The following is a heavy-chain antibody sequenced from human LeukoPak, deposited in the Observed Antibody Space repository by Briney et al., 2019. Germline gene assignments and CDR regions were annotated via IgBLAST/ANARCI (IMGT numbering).Heavy chain of an antibody. CDR1: GYTFTSYG. V-gene: IGHV1-18*01. CDR2: ISAYNGNT. D-gene: IGHD1-26*01. J-gene: IGHJ4*02. CDR3: ATAHLVGATPPPPDY. Sequence: ASVKVSCKASGYTFTSYGISWVRQAPGQGLEWMGWISAYNGNTNYAQKLQGRVTMTTDTSTSTAYMELRSLRSDDTAVYHCATAHLVGATPPPPDYWGQGTLVTVSS.